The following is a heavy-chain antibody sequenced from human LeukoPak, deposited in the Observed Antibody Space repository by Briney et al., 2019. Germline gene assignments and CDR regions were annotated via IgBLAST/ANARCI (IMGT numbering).Heavy chain of an antibody. D-gene: IGHD1-26*01. V-gene: IGHV3-7*03. CDR3: ARLHSAIYYGDAFDI. Sequence: GGSLRLSCAVSGFTFSSYWMTWVRQAPGKGLEWVAKIKEDGSEKYYVDSVKGRFTVSRDNVKNSLFLQMDSLRAEDTAAYYCARLHSAIYYGDAFDIWGQGTMVTVSS. CDR2: IKEDGSEK. J-gene: IGHJ3*02. CDR1: GFTFSSYW.